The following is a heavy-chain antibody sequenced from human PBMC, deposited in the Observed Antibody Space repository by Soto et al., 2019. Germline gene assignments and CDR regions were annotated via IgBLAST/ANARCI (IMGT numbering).Heavy chain of an antibody. D-gene: IGHD2-8*02. V-gene: IGHV3-30*03. CDR2: ISRDGGTK. CDR3: TGEVASGY. J-gene: IGHJ4*02. Sequence: QVQLVESGGGVVQPGRSLRLSCAVSGFTVSTYDMHWVRQAPGKGLEWVAVISRDGGTKYYADSVKGRFTISRDNSRNTPFLEMNSLRGDDMAVYYCTGEVASGYWGQGTLVTVSS. CDR1: GFTVSTYD.